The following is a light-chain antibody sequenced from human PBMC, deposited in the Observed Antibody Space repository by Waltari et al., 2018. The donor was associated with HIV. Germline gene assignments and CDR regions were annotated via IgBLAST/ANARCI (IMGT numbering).Light chain of an antibody. CDR1: SVRTYY. J-gene: IGLJ3*02. CDR3: NSRDDIGHWF. CDR2: GTN. Sequence: SSELTQDPAVSVALGQTVRITCQGDSVRTYYASWYQQKPGQAPVLVFSGTNNRPSGIPDRFSGSTSGDTASLTITGAQAEDEADYYCNSRDDIGHWFFGAGTKVTVL. V-gene: IGLV3-19*01.